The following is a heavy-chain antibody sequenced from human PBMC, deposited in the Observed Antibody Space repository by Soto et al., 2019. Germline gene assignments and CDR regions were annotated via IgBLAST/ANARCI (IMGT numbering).Heavy chain of an antibody. J-gene: IGHJ6*02. CDR2: INHSGST. Sequence: QVQLQQWGAGLLKPSETLSLTCAVYGGSFSDYYWSWIRQPPGKGLEWIGEINHSGSTNYNPSLKSRVTLSGGTARKQFSPELRSVTAADPAVYYFAKGDRPDVGMDVWGQGTTVTVSS. CDR1: GGSFSDYY. V-gene: IGHV4-34*01. CDR3: AKGDRPDVGMDV.